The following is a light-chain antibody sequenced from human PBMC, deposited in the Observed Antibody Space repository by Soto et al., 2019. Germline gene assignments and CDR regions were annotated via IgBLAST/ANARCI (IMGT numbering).Light chain of an antibody. CDR1: SSDGGGYDF. Sequence: QSALTQPPSASGSPGQSVTISCTGTSSDGGGYDFVSWYQQHPGKAPKILIYEVSKRASGVPDRFSGSKSGNTASLTVSGLQPDDEADYYCNSYGGNTNVVFGGGTKVTVL. CDR2: EVS. V-gene: IGLV2-8*01. CDR3: NSYGGNTNVV. J-gene: IGLJ2*01.